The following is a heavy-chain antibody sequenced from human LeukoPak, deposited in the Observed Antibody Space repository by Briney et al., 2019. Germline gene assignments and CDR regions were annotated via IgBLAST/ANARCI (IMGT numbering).Heavy chain of an antibody. V-gene: IGHV3-74*01. J-gene: IGHJ4*02. CDR2: INSDGSCT. CDR1: GLPSSRYW. CDR3: GSLHRDDYNPFDY. D-gene: IGHD5-24*01. Sequence: GGSLRLSCAASGLPSSRYWMHWVRQAPGKGLVWVSRINSDGSCTYYADSVKGRFTISRDNAKNTVHLQMNSLRAEDTAVYYCGSLHRDDYNPFDYWGQGTLVTVSS.